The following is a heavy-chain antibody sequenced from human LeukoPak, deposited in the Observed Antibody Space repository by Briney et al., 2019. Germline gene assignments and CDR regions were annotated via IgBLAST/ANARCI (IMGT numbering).Heavy chain of an antibody. Sequence: ASVKVSCKASGYTLTDYYMHWVRQAPGQGLEWMGRINPNSGGTNYAQKFQGRVTMTRDTSISTVYMELSRLRPDDTAVYYCARVGYYESSGHYEYWGQGTLVTVSS. CDR2: INPNSGGT. D-gene: IGHD3-22*01. CDR1: GYTLTDYY. J-gene: IGHJ4*02. V-gene: IGHV1-2*06. CDR3: ARVGYYESSGHYEY.